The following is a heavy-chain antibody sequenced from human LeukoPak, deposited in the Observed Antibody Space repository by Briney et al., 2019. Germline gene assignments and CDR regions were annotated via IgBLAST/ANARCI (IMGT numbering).Heavy chain of an antibody. Sequence: PSETLSLTCTVSGGSISSSSYYWGWIRQPPGKGLEWIGSIYYSGSTYYNPSLKSRVTISVDTSKNQFSLKLSSVTAADTAVYYCARDGSGSYSFDYWGQGTLVTVSS. V-gene: IGHV4-39*07. CDR3: ARDGSGSYSFDY. J-gene: IGHJ4*02. CDR1: GGSISSSSYY. D-gene: IGHD3-10*01. CDR2: IYYSGST.